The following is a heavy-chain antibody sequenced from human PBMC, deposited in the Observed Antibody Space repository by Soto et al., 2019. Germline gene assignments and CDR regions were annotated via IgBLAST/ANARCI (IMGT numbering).Heavy chain of an antibody. CDR1: GYTFTGYY. D-gene: IGHD3-10*01. CDR3: ARVDTMVRGFDP. CDR2: INPNSGGT. J-gene: IGHJ5*02. Sequence: ASVKVSCKASGYTFTGYYMHWVRQAPGQGLEWMGWINPNSGGTNYAQKFQGWVTMTRDTSISTAYMELSRLRFDDTAVYYGARVDTMVRGFDPWGQGTPVTVSS. V-gene: IGHV1-2*04.